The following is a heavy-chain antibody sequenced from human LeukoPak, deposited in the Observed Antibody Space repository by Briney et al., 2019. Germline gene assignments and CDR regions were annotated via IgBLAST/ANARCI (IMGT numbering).Heavy chain of an antibody. CDR2: IYTSGST. V-gene: IGHV4-4*07. D-gene: IGHD1-14*01. J-gene: IGHJ4*02. CDR3: ARDQNPGVYFDY. CDR1: DGSISSYY. Sequence: SETLSLTCSVCDGSISSYYWSWIRQPAGKGLEWSGRIYTSGSTNYNPSLKSRVTMSVDTSKNQFSLEPRSVTAADTAVYYCARDQNPGVYFDYWGQGTLVTVSS.